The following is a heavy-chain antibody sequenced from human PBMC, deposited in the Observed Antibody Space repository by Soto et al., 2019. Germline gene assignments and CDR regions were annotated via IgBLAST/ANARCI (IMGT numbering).Heavy chain of an antibody. CDR1: GGSISSGGYY. CDR3: ARAGGYSATPDY. V-gene: IGHV4-31*03. CDR2: IYHSGTT. D-gene: IGHD6-13*01. Sequence: QVQLQESGPGLVKPSQTLSLTCTVSGGSISSGGYYWSWIRQHPGKGLEWIGSIYHSGTTYYNPSLKSRVTISVGTSKNRFALTVSSVTAADTAVDYCARAGGYSATPDYWGQGALVTVSS. J-gene: IGHJ4*02.